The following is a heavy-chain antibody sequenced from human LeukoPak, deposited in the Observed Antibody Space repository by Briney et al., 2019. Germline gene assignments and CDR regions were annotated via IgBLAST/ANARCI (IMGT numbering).Heavy chain of an antibody. CDR2: IIPIFGTA. J-gene: IGHJ4*02. V-gene: IGHV1-69*06. Sequence: EASVKVSCKASGGTFSSYAISWVRQAPGQGLEWMGGIIPIFGTANYAQKFQGRVTITADKSTSTAYMELSSLRSEDTAVYYCAREVQDSSGYYRFDYWGQGALVTVSS. D-gene: IGHD3-22*01. CDR3: AREVQDSSGYYRFDY. CDR1: GGTFSSYA.